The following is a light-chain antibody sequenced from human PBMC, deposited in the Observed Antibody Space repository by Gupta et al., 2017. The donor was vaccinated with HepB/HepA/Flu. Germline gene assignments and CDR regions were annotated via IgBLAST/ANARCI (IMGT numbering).Light chain of an antibody. CDR2: DAS. CDR1: SSDVGAYNY. Sequence: SALTQPASVSGSPGQSITISRTGTSSDVGAYNYVSWYQQHPDKAPKLIIFDASNRPSGVSNRFSGSKSGNTASLTISGLQAEDEADYYCSSQTITYTVVFGGGTKLTVL. J-gene: IGLJ2*01. CDR3: SSQTITYTVV. V-gene: IGLV2-14*03.